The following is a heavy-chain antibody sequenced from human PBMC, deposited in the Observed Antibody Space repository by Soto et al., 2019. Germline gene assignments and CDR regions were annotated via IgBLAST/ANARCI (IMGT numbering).Heavy chain of an antibody. V-gene: IGHV3-33*01. Sequence: GGSLRLSCAASGFTFSSYGMHWVRQAPGKGLEWVAVIWYDGSNKYYADSVKGRFTISRDNSKNTLTLNSVTAADTATYYCARGGISHWAYFYYMDVWDRGTTVTVSS. J-gene: IGHJ6*03. CDR2: IWYDGSNK. CDR1: GFTFSSYG. CDR3: ARGGISHWAYFYYMDV. D-gene: IGHD2-21*01.